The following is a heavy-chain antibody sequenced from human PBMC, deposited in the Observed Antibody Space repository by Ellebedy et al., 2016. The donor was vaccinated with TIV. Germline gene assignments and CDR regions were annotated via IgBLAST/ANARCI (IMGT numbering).Heavy chain of an antibody. D-gene: IGHD3-10*01. CDR3: EAFGATDY. Sequence: GGSLRLSCAASGFTFSSHAISWVRQAPGKGLEWVSTISTNGGDTYYADSVRGRFTISRENSKNTLYLQMNSLRDEDTAVYYCEAFGATDYWGQGTLVTVSS. V-gene: IGHV3-23*01. CDR1: GFTFSSHA. J-gene: IGHJ4*02. CDR2: ISTNGGDT.